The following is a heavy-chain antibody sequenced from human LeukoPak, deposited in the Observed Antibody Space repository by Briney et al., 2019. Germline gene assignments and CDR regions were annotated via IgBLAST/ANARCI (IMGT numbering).Heavy chain of an antibody. V-gene: IGHV1-18*01. CDR1: GGTFSSYA. CDR3: ARSYCSSTSCYTVDY. J-gene: IGHJ4*02. D-gene: IGHD2-2*02. Sequence: GASVKVSCKASGGTFSSYAISWVRQAPGQGLEWMGWISAYNGNTNYAQKLQGRVTMTTDTSTSTAYMELRSLRSDDTAVYYCARSYCSSTSCYTVDYWGQGTLVTVSS. CDR2: ISAYNGNT.